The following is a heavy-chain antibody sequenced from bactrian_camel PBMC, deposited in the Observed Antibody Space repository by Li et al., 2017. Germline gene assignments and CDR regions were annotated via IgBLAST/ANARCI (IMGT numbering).Heavy chain of an antibody. D-gene: IGHD5*01. V-gene: IGHV3-2*01. CDR1: GVTYRRYY. J-gene: IGHJ4*01. Sequence: HVQLVESGGDSVQAGGSLRLSCVNSGVTYRRYYMGWFRQVPGAEPEGVARIARFGYADYIDSVKGRFTISQDNAKNTLFLETNSLKPEDTAMYYCAADNLGTVVSDPPVEVLDFGYDGHGTQVTVS. CDR2: IARFGYA.